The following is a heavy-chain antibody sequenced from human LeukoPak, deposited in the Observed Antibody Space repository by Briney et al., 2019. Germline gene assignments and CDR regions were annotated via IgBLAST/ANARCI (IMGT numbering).Heavy chain of an antibody. J-gene: IGHJ4*02. CDR1: GFTFSSYA. Sequence: PGGSLRLSCAASGFTFSSYAMHWVRQAPGKGLEWVAVISYDGSNKYYADSVKGRFTISRDNSKNTLYLQMNSLRAEDTAVYYCAKGLLKGLMKFDYWGQGTLVTVSS. D-gene: IGHD3-22*01. CDR2: ISYDGSNK. CDR3: AKGLLKGLMKFDY. V-gene: IGHV3-30-3*01.